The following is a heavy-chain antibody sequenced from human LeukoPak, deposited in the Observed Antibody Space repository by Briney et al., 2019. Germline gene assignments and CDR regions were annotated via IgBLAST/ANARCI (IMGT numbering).Heavy chain of an antibody. CDR1: GFTFSSIA. J-gene: IGHJ4*02. CDR3: AKDLGRYRNNFFDY. Sequence: EGSLRLSCAASGFTFSSIAMSWVRQAPDKGLEWVSTISGSGGGTYYADSVKGRFTISRDDSKNTLYLQMNSLRADDTAVYYCAKDLGRYRNNFFDYWGQGNLVTV. D-gene: IGHD1-26*01. V-gene: IGHV3-23*01. CDR2: ISGSGGGT.